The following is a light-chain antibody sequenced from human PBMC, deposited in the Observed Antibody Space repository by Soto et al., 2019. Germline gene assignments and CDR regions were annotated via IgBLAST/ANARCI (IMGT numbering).Light chain of an antibody. CDR2: GPS. J-gene: IGKJ4*01. CDR3: QQRSNWPSLT. V-gene: IGKV3-11*01. CDR1: QSVSYN. Sequence: EIVMTQSPATLSVSPGERATLSCRASQSVSYNLAWYQHKPGQAPRLLIYGPSKRATGIPARFSGSGSETDFTLTISSLEPEDSAVYYCQQRSNWPSLTFGGGTKVDIK.